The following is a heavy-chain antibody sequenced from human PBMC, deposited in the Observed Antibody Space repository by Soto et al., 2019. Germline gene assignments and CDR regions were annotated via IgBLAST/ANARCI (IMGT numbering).Heavy chain of an antibody. CDR2: LYSGGTT. CDR3: ARGLYDSGSFYCYF. D-gene: IGHD3-10*01. J-gene: IGHJ4*02. V-gene: IGHV3-53*01. CDR1: GFTFIRKS. Sequence: EVQLVESGGGLIQPGGSLRLSCAASGFTFIRKSMIWVRQAPGKGLEWVSILYSGGTTYYADSVKGRFTISRDTSENTLHLQMNSLIAEDTAVYYCARGLYDSGSFYCYFWGQGTLVNVST.